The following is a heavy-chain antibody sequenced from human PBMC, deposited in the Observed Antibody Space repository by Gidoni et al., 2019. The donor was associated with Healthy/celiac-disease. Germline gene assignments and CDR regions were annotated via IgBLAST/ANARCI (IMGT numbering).Heavy chain of an antibody. CDR3: ARVGDSSGYPIDY. CDR1: GGPICSGGYY. J-gene: IGHJ4*02. CDR2: IYYSGST. Sequence: HVQLQESGPGLVKPSQTLSLTCAVPGGPICSGGYYWSWSRQPPGKGLKWIGCIYYSGSTYYNPSLKSVVTISVDTSKNQCSLKLGSVTAEDTAVYYCARVGDSSGYPIDYWGQGTLVTVSS. D-gene: IGHD3-22*01. V-gene: IGHV4-30-4*01.